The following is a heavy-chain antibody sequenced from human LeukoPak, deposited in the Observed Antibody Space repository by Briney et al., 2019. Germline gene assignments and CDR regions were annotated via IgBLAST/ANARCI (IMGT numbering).Heavy chain of an antibody. CDR3: ARDYYGSGSYGYFDY. J-gene: IGHJ4*02. Sequence: GGSLRLSCAASGFTFSSYAMHWVCQAPGKGLEWVAVISYDGSNKYYADSVEGRFTISRDNSKNTVYLQMNSLRAEDTALYYCARDYYGSGSYGYFDYWGQGTLVTVSS. CDR1: GFTFSSYA. CDR2: ISYDGSNK. V-gene: IGHV3-30-3*01. D-gene: IGHD3-10*01.